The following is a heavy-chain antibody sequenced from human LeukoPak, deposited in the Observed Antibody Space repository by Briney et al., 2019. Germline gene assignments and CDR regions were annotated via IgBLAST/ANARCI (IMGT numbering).Heavy chain of an antibody. CDR1: GFTVSSNY. CDR3: ARVGAGYDFWSGPQGEYYYYGMDV. CDR2: IYSGGST. Sequence: GGSLRLSCAASGFTVSSNYMSWVRQAPGKGLEWVSVIYSGGSTYYADSVKGRFTISRDNSKNTLYLQMNSLRAEDTAVYYCARVGAGYDFWSGPQGEYYYYGMDVWGQGTTVTVSS. J-gene: IGHJ6*02. D-gene: IGHD3-3*01. V-gene: IGHV3-66*01.